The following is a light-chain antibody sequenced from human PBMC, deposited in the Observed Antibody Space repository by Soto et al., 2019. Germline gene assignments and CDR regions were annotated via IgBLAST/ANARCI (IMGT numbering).Light chain of an antibody. Sequence: IVMTQSQATLSVAPGGRVTFSCRARQGISKKVAWYQHKPGQAPRLLISAVSTGATCVPARFSGSGSATEFTLTLTSVQAEAWATSYSQKYHTSPVTFGGGTKVEIK. CDR2: AVS. V-gene: IGKV3-15*01. J-gene: IGKJ4*01. CDR3: QKYHTSPVT. CDR1: QGISKK.